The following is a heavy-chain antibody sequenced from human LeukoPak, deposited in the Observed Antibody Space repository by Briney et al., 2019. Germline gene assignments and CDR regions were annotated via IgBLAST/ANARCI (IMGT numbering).Heavy chain of an antibody. CDR3: ARGPRYGY. CDR1: GGSISSSSYY. Sequence: SETLSLTCTVSGGSISSSSYYWSWIRQPPGKGLEWIGEINHSGSTNYNPSLKSRVTISVDTSKNQFSLKLSSVTAADTAVYYCARGPRYGYWGQGTLVTVSS. D-gene: IGHD3-16*01. V-gene: IGHV4-39*07. CDR2: INHSGST. J-gene: IGHJ4*02.